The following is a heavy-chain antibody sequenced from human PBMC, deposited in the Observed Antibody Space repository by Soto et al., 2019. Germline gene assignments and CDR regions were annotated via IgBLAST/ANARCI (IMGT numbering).Heavy chain of an antibody. V-gene: IGHV4-39*01. Sequence: SVTLSVTCLVIGADITSTRPTWPLIRQPPGKGLEWIGSFHYSGSTYYNPSLKSRLTTSVDTSKNQFSLKLSSVTAADTAVYYCARRWFGELYAFDVWGQGTMVT. D-gene: IGHD3-10*01. CDR1: GADITSTRPT. CDR2: FHYSGST. CDR3: ARRWFGELYAFDV. J-gene: IGHJ3*01.